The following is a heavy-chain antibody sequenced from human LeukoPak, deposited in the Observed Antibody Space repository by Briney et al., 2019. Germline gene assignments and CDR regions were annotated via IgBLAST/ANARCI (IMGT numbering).Heavy chain of an antibody. V-gene: IGHV1-69*05. CDR1: VGTFSSYA. CDR2: IIPIFGTA. CDR3: ARGYDFWSGSNNWFDP. Sequence: GSSVKVSCKASVGTFSSYAISWVRQAPGQGLEWMGGIIPIFGTANYAQKFQGRVTITTDESTSTAYMELSSLRSEDTAVYYCARGYDFWSGSNNWFDPWGQGTLVTVSS. J-gene: IGHJ5*02. D-gene: IGHD3-3*01.